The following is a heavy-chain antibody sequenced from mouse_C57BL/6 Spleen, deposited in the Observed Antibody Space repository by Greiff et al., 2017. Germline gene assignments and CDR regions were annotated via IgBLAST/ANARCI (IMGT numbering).Heavy chain of an antibody. J-gene: IGHJ2*01. CDR1: GYTFTSYW. CDR2: INPSNGGT. CDR3: ASIYCDYPFDD. D-gene: IGHD2-4*01. V-gene: IGHV1-53*01. Sequence: QVQLKQPGPELVKPGASVKLSCKASGYTFTSYWMHWVKQRPGQGLEWIGNINPSNGGTNYNEKFKSKATLTVDKSSSTAYMQLRSLTSEDSAVYYCASIYCDYPFDDWGQGTTLTVSS.